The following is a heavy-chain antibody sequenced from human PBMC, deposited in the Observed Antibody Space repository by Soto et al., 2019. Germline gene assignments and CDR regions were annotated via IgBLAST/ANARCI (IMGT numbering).Heavy chain of an antibody. Sequence: SETLSLTCTVSGGSFSTYFCSWIRQAPGRRLEWIGYIHSSGSTFYNPSLNSRVTISVNTSKNQFSLTLSSVTAADTAMYYCARSRSSYGRFDSWGQGTLVTVSS. CDR1: GGSFSTYF. CDR2: IHSSGST. J-gene: IGHJ4*02. CDR3: ARSRSSYGRFDS. V-gene: IGHV4-59*01. D-gene: IGHD5-18*01.